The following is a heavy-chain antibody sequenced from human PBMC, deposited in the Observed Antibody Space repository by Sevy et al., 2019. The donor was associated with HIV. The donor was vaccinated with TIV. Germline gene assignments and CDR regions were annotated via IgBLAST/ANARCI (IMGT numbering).Heavy chain of an antibody. D-gene: IGHD2-2*01. CDR2: FSFGCGKI. V-gene: IGHV3-23*01. J-gene: IGHJ4*02. CDR1: GFTFSNYA. Sequence: GGSLRLSCAASGFTFSNYAMSWVRQAPGKGLEWVSTFSFGCGKINYADSVKGRFTISRDNSKNTLYLQMNSLRAKDTALYYCAREGCSKPHDYWGQGTLVTVSS. CDR3: AREGCSKPHDY.